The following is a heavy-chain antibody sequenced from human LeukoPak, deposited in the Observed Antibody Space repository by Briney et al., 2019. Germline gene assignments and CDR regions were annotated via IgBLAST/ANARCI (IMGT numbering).Heavy chain of an antibody. CDR2: IIPIFGTA. CDR3: TRGGTALSGYYYYMGV. D-gene: IGHD5-18*01. V-gene: IGHV1-69*05. J-gene: IGHJ6*03. Sequence: SVKVSCKASGGTFSSYAISWVRQAPGQGLEWMGGIIPIFGTANYAQKFQGRVAITTDESTSTAYMELSSLISEDTAVYYCTRGGTALSGYYYYMGVWGKGTTVTVSS. CDR1: GGTFSSYA.